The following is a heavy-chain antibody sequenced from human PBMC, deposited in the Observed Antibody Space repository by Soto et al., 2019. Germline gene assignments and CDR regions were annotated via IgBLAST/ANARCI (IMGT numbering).Heavy chain of an antibody. Sequence: GGSLRLSCAASGFTFRNYWLHWVRQAPGKGLVWVSRIDPDGSSTNYADSVKGRFTISRDNSKNTLYLQMNSLRAEDTAVYYCGYDSSGWGAFDIWGQGTMVTVSS. CDR1: GFTFRNYW. CDR3: GYDSSGWGAFDI. CDR2: IDPDGSST. V-gene: IGHV3-74*01. J-gene: IGHJ3*02. D-gene: IGHD3-22*01.